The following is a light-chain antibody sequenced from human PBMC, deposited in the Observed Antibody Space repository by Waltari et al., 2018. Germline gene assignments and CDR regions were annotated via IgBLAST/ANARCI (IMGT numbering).Light chain of an antibody. CDR2: WAS. V-gene: IGKV4-1*01. J-gene: IGKJ4*01. Sequence: DIVMTQSPEPLAVSLGERATINCKSSESVLYSRNNKDHLAWYQQKPGQRPKLLIYWASTRESGVPDRFSGSGSETEFTLTINSLQAEDVAVYYCQQYYNTPLTFGGGTKVEIK. CDR3: QQYYNTPLT. CDR1: ESVLYSRNNKDH.